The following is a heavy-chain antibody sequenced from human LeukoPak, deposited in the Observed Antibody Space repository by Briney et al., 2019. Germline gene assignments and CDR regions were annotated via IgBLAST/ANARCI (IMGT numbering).Heavy chain of an antibody. CDR3: ARGGGH. V-gene: IGHV4-59*12. D-gene: IGHD3-16*01. CDR1: GGSISSYF. J-gene: IGHJ4*02. Sequence: SETLSLTCSVSGGSISSYFWNWIRQPPGKGLEWIAHIHDSGTTHYNPSLKGRVTLSMDPSKNQFSLKLSSVTAADTAVYYCARGGGHWGQGTLVTVSS. CDR2: IHDSGTT.